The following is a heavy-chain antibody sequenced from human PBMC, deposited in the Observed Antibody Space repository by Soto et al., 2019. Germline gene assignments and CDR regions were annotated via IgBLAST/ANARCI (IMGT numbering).Heavy chain of an antibody. J-gene: IGHJ4*02. Sequence: QVQLQEAGPGLVKPSETLSLTCSVSGGSIGSYYWSWIRQPPGKGLEWIGYIYYSGSTNYNPSLTSRVTISVDTSKNQFSLKRSSVTAADTAVYYFARGGWRQIDYWGQGTRVTVSS. CDR1: GGSIGSYY. D-gene: IGHD3-3*01. V-gene: IGHV4-59*08. CDR2: IYYSGST. CDR3: ARGGWRQIDY.